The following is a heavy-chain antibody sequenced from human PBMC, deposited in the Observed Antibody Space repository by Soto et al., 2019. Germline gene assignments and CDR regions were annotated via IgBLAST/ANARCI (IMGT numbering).Heavy chain of an antibody. J-gene: IGHJ6*02. CDR1: GGSFTSYG. CDR2: IIPISETA. Sequence: SVKVSCKASGGSFTSYGISWVRQAPGQGLEWMGGIIPISETAIYAQKFQGRVTITADESTSTAYMELSRLRSEDTAVYYCARDSLDPSGDDYGMDAWG. D-gene: IGHD3-10*01. V-gene: IGHV1-69*13. CDR3: ARDSLDPSGDDYGMDA.